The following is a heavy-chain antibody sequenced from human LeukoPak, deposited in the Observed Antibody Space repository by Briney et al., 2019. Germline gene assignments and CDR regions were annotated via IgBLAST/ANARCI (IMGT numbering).Heavy chain of an antibody. V-gene: IGHV4-39*07. D-gene: IGHD6-19*01. CDR3: AKGTSSGWYYFDY. CDR2: IFYSGST. J-gene: IGHJ4*02. Sequence: ETLSLTCTVSSGSISTSNYYWGWVRQPPGRALEWIGNIFYSGSTYYSPSLKSRVTISVDTSKNQFSLKLDSVTAADTAVYYCAKGTSSGWYYFDYWGQGTLVTVSS. CDR1: SGSISTSNYY.